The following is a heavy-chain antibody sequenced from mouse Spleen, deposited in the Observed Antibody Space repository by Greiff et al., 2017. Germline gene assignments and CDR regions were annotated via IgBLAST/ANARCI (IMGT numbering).Heavy chain of an antibody. CDR1: GYTFTSYW. CDR3: TRSYYGSSWGDYYAMDY. J-gene: IGHJ4*01. D-gene: IGHD1-1*01. V-gene: IGHV1S22*01. CDR2: IYPGSGST. Sequence: LQQPGSELVRPGASVKLSCKASGYTFTSYWMHWVKQRPGQGLEWIGNIYPGSGSTNYDEKFKSKATLTVDTSSSTAYMQLSSLTSEDSAVYYCTRSYYGSSWGDYYAMDYWGQGTSVTVSS.